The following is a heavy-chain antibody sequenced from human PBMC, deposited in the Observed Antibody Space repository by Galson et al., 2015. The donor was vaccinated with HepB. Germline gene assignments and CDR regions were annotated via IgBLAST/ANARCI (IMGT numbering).Heavy chain of an antibody. CDR2: IKSKTDGGTT. V-gene: IGHV3-15*01. CDR3: TTPKDIVGPGTPNSY. CDR1: GFTFSNAW. Sequence: SLRLPCAASGFTFSNAWMSWVRQAPGKGLEWVGRIKSKTDGGTTDYAAPVKGRFTISRDDSTTTVYLQMNSLKTEDTAVYYCTTPKDIVGPGTPNSYWGQGTLVTVSS. J-gene: IGHJ4*02. D-gene: IGHD5-12*01.